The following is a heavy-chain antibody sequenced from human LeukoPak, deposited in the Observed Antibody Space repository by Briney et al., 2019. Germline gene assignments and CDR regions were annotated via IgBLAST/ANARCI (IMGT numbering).Heavy chain of an antibody. V-gene: IGHV3-48*03. CDR2: MCGTDTTR. J-gene: IGHJ4*02. CDR1: GFAFSAYE. Sequence: GGSLRLSCVASGFAFSAYEMNWVRLAPGNGLEWVAYMCGTDTTRYYAESVRGRFTISRDNAKNSLYLQMSSLRVEDTALYYCTTLGYHLDSWGQGTPVTVSS. CDR3: TTLGYHLDS. D-gene: IGHD3-22*01.